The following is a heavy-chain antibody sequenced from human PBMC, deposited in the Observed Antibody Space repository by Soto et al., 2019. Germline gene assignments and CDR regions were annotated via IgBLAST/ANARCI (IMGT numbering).Heavy chain of an antibody. Sequence: QITLKESGPTLVKPTQTLTVTCTFSGFSLTTTGVAVGWIRQPPGKALEWLALIYWNDDKRYNPSLRTRLTITKDTAKNQVVLTMTNMDPVDTGTYYCAPRGWHACFDFWGQGALVTVSS. CDR3: APRGWHACFDF. CDR2: IYWNDDK. CDR1: GFSLTTTGVA. D-gene: IGHD6-19*01. V-gene: IGHV2-5*01. J-gene: IGHJ4*02.